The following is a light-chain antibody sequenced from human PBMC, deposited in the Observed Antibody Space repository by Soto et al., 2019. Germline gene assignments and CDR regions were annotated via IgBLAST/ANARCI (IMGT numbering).Light chain of an antibody. CDR1: SSDVGGYNY. CDR3: SSFAGSNNYV. CDR2: EVT. V-gene: IGLV2-8*01. Sequence: QSVLTQPPSASWSPGQSVTISCTVTSSDVGGYNYVSWYQQHPGKAPKLMIYEVTKRPSGVPDRFSGSKSGNTASLTVSGLQAEDEAEYYCSSFAGSNNYVFGTGTKV. J-gene: IGLJ1*01.